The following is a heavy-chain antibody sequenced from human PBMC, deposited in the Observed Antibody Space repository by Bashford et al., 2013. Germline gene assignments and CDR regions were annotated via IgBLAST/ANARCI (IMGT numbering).Heavy chain of an antibody. J-gene: IGHJ4*02. V-gene: IGHV3-33*01. CDR1: GFTFSSYA. CDR2: IWYDGSNK. Sequence: GSLRLSCAASGFTFSSYAMHWVRQAPGKGLEWVALIWYDGSNKYYADSVKGRFTISRDNSKNTLYLQMNSLRAEDTAVYYCARANLLVNYFDYWGQGTLVTVSS. CDR3: ARANLLVNYFDY. D-gene: IGHD6-13*01.